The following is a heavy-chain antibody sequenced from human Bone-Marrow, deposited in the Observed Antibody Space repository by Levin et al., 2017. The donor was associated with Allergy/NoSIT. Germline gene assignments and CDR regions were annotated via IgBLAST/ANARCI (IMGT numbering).Heavy chain of an antibody. V-gene: IGHV1-8*01. CDR1: GYMFTSYD. Sequence: PEASVKVSCKASGYMFTSYDINWVRQATGQGLEWMGWMNSKSGNTGYAQKFQGRVTMTRNSSTATAYMELSSLRSEDTAVYYCARAPDSAYCGGDCYSFDYWGQGTRVSLSS. CDR3: ARAPDSAYCGGDCYSFDY. CDR2: MNSKSGNT. J-gene: IGHJ4*02. D-gene: IGHD2-21*02.